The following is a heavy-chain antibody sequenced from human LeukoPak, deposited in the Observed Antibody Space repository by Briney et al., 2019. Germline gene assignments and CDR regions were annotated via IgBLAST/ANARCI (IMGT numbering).Heavy chain of an antibody. J-gene: IGHJ4*02. Sequence: PSETLSLTCTVSGCSISSSSYYWGWIRQPPGKGLEWIGSIYYSGSTYYNPSLKSRVTISVDTSKDQFSLKLSSVSAADTAVYYCARFSYGDYGSFDYWGQGTLVTVSS. CDR3: ARFSYGDYGSFDY. CDR1: GCSISSSSYY. V-gene: IGHV4-39*01. CDR2: IYYSGST. D-gene: IGHD4-17*01.